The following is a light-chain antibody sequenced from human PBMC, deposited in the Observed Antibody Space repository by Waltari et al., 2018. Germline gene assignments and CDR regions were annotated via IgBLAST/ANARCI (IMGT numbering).Light chain of an antibody. CDR3: SSYAGSNNVI. J-gene: IGLJ2*01. CDR1: SSDVGSYNY. CDR2: EVT. V-gene: IGLV2-8*01. Sequence: QSALTQPPSASGSRGQSVTISCTGTSSDVGSYNYVSWYQQHPGKAPNLMIYEVTKRPSGVPDRFSGSKSVNTASLTVSGLQAEDEADYYCSSYAGSNNVIFGGGTRLTVL.